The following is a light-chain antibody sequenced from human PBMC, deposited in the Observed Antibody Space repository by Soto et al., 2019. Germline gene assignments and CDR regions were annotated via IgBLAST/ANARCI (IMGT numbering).Light chain of an antibody. CDR1: ESVSDK. CDR2: DAS. J-gene: IGKJ1*01. V-gene: IGKV3-15*01. CDR3: QQYNHWPRT. Sequence: VQMTHSPATLSVSPGERATLSCRASESVSDKLAWYQQRPGQAPRLLISDASTRATDIPARFSGSGSGTEFTLTIGSLQSEDFAVYYCQQYNHWPRTFGQGTKVDIK.